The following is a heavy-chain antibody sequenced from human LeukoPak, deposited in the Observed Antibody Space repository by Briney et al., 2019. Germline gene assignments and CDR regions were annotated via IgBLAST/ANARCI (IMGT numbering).Heavy chain of an antibody. CDR1: GFTFSSYS. V-gene: IGHV3-48*04. D-gene: IGHD3-10*01. Sequence: GGSLRLSCAASGFTFSSYSMNWVRQAPGKGLEWVSYISSTGSTIYYADSVKGRFTISRDNAKNSLYLQMSSLRAEDTAVYFCARGGVDYYGSGTYYLMYYFDYWGQGALVTVSS. CDR2: ISSTGSTI. J-gene: IGHJ4*02. CDR3: ARGGVDYYGSGTYYLMYYFDY.